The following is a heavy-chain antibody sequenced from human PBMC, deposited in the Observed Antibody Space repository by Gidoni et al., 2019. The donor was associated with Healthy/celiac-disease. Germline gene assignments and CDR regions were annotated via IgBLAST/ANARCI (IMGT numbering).Heavy chain of an antibody. Sequence: QVQLQESGPGLVKPSQTLSLTCTFSGGSIRSGSYNCSWIRQPAGKGLEWIGRIYTSGSTNYNPSLKSRVTMSVDTSKNQFSLKLSSVTAADTAVYYCAREYSGSSGPWFDPWGQGTLVTVSS. CDR3: AREYSGSSGPWFDP. J-gene: IGHJ5*02. V-gene: IGHV4-61*02. D-gene: IGHD6-6*01. CDR2: IYTSGST. CDR1: GGSIRSGSYN.